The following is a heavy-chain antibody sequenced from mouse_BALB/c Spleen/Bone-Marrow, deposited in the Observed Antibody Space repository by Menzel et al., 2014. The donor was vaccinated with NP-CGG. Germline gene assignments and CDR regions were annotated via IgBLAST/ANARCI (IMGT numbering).Heavy chain of an antibody. Sequence: EVQRVESGGGLVQPGGFLRLSCATSGFTFTDHYMSWVRQPPGKALEWLGFIRNKANGYTTEYSASVKGQFTISRDNSQSIVYLQMNTLRAEDSATYYCARDYLYYIDYRGQGTTLTVSS. CDR3: ARDYLYYIDY. D-gene: IGHD2-1*01. CDR1: GFTFTDHY. J-gene: IGHJ2*01. CDR2: IRNKANGYTT. V-gene: IGHV7-3*02.